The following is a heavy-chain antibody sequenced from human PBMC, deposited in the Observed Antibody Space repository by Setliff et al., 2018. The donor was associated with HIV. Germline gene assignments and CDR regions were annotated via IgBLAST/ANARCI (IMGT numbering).Heavy chain of an antibody. Sequence: SETLSLTCTVSGDSISSGNYYWSWIRQPAGKGLEWIGRIYTSGSTKYNPSLRSPVTISVDTSRNQFSLKLSSVTAADTAVYYCARELGLGTYYYDSTGYPKANAFDIWGQGTMVTVSS. V-gene: IGHV4-61*02. CDR2: IYTSGST. CDR1: GDSISSGNYY. D-gene: IGHD3-22*01. J-gene: IGHJ3*02. CDR3: ARELGLGTYYYDSTGYPKANAFDI.